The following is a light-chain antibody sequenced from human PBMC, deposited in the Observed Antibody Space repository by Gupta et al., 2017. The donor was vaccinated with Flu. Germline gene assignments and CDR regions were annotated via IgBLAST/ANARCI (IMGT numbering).Light chain of an antibody. Sequence: QSALTQPASVSGSPGQSITISCTGTSTDVGVYNYVSWYQQHPGKAPKLMIYEVSNRPAGVPNRFSGSKAGNTASLTISGLQAEDDADYHCSSYTTRSTLVFGTGTKVTVL. CDR3: SSYTTRSTLV. CDR1: STDVGVYNY. V-gene: IGLV2-14*01. J-gene: IGLJ1*01. CDR2: EVS.